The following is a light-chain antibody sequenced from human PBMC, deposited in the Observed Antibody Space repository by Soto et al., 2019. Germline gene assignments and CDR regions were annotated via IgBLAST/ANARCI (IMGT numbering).Light chain of an antibody. CDR1: QSISSY. J-gene: IGKJ4*01. Sequence: DIQMTQSPSSLSASVGDRVTVTCRASQSISSYLNWYQQKPGKAPKLLIYAASSLQSGVPSRFSGSGSVTDFTLTISSLQPEDFATDYCQQSYTTPGTFGGGTKVEIK. V-gene: IGKV1-39*01. CDR3: QQSYTTPGT. CDR2: AAS.